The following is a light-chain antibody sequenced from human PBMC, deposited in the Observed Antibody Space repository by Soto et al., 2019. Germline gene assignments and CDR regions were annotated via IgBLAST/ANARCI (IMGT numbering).Light chain of an antibody. CDR1: SSDIGGYNY. CDR3: SSYKITSAPV. CDR2: GVS. Sequence: QSVLTQPASLFGSPGQSITISCTGTSSDIGGYNYVSWYQKHPGEAPKLVIYGVSNRPSGVSNRFSGSKFDNTASLTISGLQDEEQADYYCSSYKITSAPVFGTGTKVTV. V-gene: IGLV2-14*03. J-gene: IGLJ1*01.